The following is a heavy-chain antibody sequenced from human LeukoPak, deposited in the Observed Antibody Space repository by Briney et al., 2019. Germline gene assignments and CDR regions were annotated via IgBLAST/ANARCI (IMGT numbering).Heavy chain of an antibody. J-gene: IGHJ5*02. V-gene: IGHV4-34*01. CDR1: GGSFSGYY. D-gene: IGHD6-13*01. Sequence: SETLSLTCAVYGGSFSGYYWSWIRQPPGKGLEWIGEINHSGSTNYNPSLKSRVTISVDTSKNQFSLKLSSVTAADTAVYYCAREDIAAGKDWFDPWGQGTPATVSS. CDR2: INHSGST. CDR3: AREDIAAGKDWFDP.